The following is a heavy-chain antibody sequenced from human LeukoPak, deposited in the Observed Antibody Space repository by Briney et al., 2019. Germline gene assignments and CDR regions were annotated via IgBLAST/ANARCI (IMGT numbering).Heavy chain of an antibody. CDR3: ARDELYYDILTGYNYYYGMDV. V-gene: IGHV3-48*01. D-gene: IGHD3-9*01. CDR2: ISSSSSTI. CDR1: GFTFSSYS. Sequence: PGGSLRLSCAASGFTFSSYSMNWVRQAPGKGLEWVSYISSSSSTIYYAVSVKGRFTISRDNAKNSLYLQMNSLRAEDTAVYYCARDELYYDILTGYNYYYGMDVWGQGTTVTVSS. J-gene: IGHJ6*02.